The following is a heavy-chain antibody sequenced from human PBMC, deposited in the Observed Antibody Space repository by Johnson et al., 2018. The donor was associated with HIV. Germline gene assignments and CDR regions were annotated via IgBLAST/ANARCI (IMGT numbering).Heavy chain of an antibody. CDR2: INWNGGST. Sequence: VQLVESGGGLVQPGGSLRLSCVASGFTFDDYGMTWVRKAPGKGLEWVSGINWNGGSTGYADSVKGRFTISRDNAKNSLYLQMNSLRDEDTALYYCARSLRRLQRVFDAGDIWGQGTMVTVSS. J-gene: IGHJ3*02. D-gene: IGHD4-11*01. CDR1: GFTFDDYG. CDR3: ARSLRRLQRVFDAGDI. V-gene: IGHV3-20*04.